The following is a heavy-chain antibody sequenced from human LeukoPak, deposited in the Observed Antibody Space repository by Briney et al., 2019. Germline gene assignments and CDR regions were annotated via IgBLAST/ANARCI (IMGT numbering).Heavy chain of an antibody. V-gene: IGHV4-61*02. CDR1: GGSLSSGSYY. Sequence: SETLSLTCTVSGGSLSSGSYYWRWIRQPAGKGLEWIGRIYTSGSTNYNPSLKSRVTISVATSKNQFSLKLSSVTAADTAVYYCARGAYDILTGLIDYWGQGTLVTVSS. J-gene: IGHJ4*02. CDR2: IYTSGST. CDR3: ARGAYDILTGLIDY. D-gene: IGHD3-9*01.